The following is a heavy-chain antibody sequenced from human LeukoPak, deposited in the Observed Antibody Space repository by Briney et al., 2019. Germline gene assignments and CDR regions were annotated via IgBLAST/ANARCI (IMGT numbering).Heavy chain of an antibody. CDR2: INPNIGGT. V-gene: IGHV1-2*02. J-gene: IGHJ5*02. Sequence: ASVKVSCKASGYTFTGYYMHWVRQAPGQGLAWMGWINPNIGGTNYAQKFQGRVTMTRDTSISTAYMELSRLRSDDTAVYYCARGQRTYYDILTGPKPWFDPWGQGTLVTVSS. D-gene: IGHD3-9*01. CDR1: GYTFTGYY. CDR3: ARGQRTYYDILTGPKPWFDP.